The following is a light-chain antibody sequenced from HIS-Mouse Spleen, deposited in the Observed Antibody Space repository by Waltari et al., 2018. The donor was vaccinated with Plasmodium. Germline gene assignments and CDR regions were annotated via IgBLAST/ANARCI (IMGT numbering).Light chain of an antibody. J-gene: IGLJ2*01. V-gene: IGLV2-23*01. CDR2: EGR. Sequence: QSALTPPASVSGSPGQSITISCTATSRDVGRYNLVPWYQQHPGKAPKLMIYEGRKRPSGVSNRFSGSKSGNTASLTISGLQAEDEADYYCCSYAGSSNVVFGGGTKLTVL. CDR3: CSYAGSSNVV. CDR1: SRDVGRYNL.